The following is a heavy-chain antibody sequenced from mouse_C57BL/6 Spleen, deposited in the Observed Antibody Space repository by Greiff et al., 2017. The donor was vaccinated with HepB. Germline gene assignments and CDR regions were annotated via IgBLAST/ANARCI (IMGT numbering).Heavy chain of an antibody. CDR2: IDPSDSYT. J-gene: IGHJ4*01. Sequence: VQLQQPGAELVRPGTSVKLSCKASGYTFTSYWMHWVKQRPGQGLEWIGVIDPSDSYTNYNQKFKGKATLTVDTSSSTAYMQLSSLTSEDSAVYYCARGVLRELMDYWGQGTSVTVSS. D-gene: IGHD1-1*01. V-gene: IGHV1-59*01. CDR1: GYTFTSYW. CDR3: ARGVLRELMDY.